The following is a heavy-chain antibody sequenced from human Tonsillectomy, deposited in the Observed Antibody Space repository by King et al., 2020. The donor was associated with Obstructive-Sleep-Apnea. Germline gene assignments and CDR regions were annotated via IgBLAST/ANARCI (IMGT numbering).Heavy chain of an antibody. D-gene: IGHD3-22*01. Sequence: VQLVESGGGLVQPGGSLRLSCAASGFTFSSYSLHWVRQAPGKGLEWLSYISSGGTTIYYADSVQGRFTISREKAKNSLSLQINILSAEDTAVYFCAREGGYYDSSGYAPIFDYWGQGTLVTVSS. J-gene: IGHJ4*02. CDR1: GFTFSSYS. CDR2: ISSGGTTI. V-gene: IGHV3-48*01. CDR3: AREGGYYDSSGYAPIFDY.